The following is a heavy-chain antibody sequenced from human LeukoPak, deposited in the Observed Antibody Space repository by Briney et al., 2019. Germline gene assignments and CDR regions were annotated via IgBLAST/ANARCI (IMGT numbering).Heavy chain of an antibody. CDR1: GFTFSTYS. J-gene: IGHJ4*02. V-gene: IGHV3-21*01. D-gene: IGHD4-17*01. CDR2: ISSSSSYI. Sequence: GGSLRLSCAASGFTFSTYSMNWVRQAPGKGLEWVSSISSSSSYIYYADSVKGRFTISRDNAKNSLYLQMNSLRAEDTAVYYCARPGDGDLGGYWGQGTLVTVSS. CDR3: ARPGDGDLGGY.